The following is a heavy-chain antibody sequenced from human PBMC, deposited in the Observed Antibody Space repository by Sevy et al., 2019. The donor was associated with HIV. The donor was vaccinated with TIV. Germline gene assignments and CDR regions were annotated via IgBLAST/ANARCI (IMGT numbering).Heavy chain of an antibody. CDR3: ARDNTAAGTVGDY. CDR1: VFTFSSYG. Sequence: GGSLRLSCAASVFTFSSYGMNWVRQAPGKGLECVSYISSSGSTIYYADSVKGRFTISRDNAKNSLYLQMNSLRDEDTAVYYCARDNTAAGTVGDYWGQGTLVTVSS. CDR2: ISSSGSTI. D-gene: IGHD6-13*01. V-gene: IGHV3-48*02. J-gene: IGHJ4*02.